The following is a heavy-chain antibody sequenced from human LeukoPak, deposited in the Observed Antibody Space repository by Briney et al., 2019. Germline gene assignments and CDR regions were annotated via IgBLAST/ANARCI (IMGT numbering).Heavy chain of an antibody. CDR3: ARDCFVGATDY. J-gene: IGHJ4*02. CDR2: IKQDGSEK. D-gene: IGHD1-26*01. Sequence: GGSLRLSCAASGFTFSSYWMSWVRQAPGKGLEWVANIKQDGSEKYYVDSVKGRFTTSRDNAKNSLYLQMNSLRAEDTAVYYCARDCFVGATDYWGQGTLVTVSS. V-gene: IGHV3-7*01. CDR1: GFTFSSYW.